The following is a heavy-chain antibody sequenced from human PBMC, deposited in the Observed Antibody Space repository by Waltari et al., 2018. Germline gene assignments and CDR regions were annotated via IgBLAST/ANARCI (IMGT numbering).Heavy chain of an antibody. D-gene: IGHD1-7*01. CDR1: GFSFSSYA. CDR3: VPMGTSRLTRTD. V-gene: IGHV3-48*03. Sequence: EVQLVESGGGLVQTGGSLRLSCAASGFSFSSYAMNWVRQAPGRGLEWVAHISGGGYPIYYADSVKGRFTISRDNAKNSLFLQMNGLRAEDTAVYYCVPMGTSRLTRTDWGQGTLVTVSS. CDR2: ISGGGYPI. J-gene: IGHJ4*02.